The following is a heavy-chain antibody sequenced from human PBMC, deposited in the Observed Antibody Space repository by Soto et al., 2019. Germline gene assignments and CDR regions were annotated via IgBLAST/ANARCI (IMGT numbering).Heavy chain of an antibody. CDR3: AREAVSGRTGFDY. J-gene: IGHJ4*02. Sequence: VASVKVSCKASGYTFTSYAMHWVRQAPGQRLEWMGWINAGNGNTKYSQKFQGRVTITRDTSASTAYMELRSLRSDDTAVYYCAREAVSGRTGFDYWGQRTLVTVSS. CDR1: GYTFTSYA. D-gene: IGHD6-19*01. CDR2: INAGNGNT. V-gene: IGHV1-3*01.